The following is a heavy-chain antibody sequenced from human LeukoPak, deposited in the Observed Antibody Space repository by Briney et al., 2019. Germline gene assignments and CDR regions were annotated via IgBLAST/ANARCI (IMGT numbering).Heavy chain of an antibody. CDR1: GDSVSSNSAA. CDR3: ARGAVAHFDY. CDR2: TYYRSKWYT. D-gene: IGHD6-19*01. J-gene: IGHJ4*02. Sequence: SQTLSLTCAISGDSVSSNSAAWSWIRQSPSRGLEWLGRTYYRSKWYTDYAVSVKSRITINPDTSKNRFSLQLNSVTPEDTAVYYCARGAVAHFDYWGQGTLVTVSS. V-gene: IGHV6-1*01.